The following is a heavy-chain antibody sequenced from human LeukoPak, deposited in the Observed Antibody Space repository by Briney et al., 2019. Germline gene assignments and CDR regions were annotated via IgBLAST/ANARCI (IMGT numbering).Heavy chain of an antibody. Sequence: ASVKVSCKASGYTFTGYYMRWVRQAPGQGLEWMGWINPNSGGTNYAQKFQGRVTMTRETSISTAYMELSRLRSDDTAVYYCARVGRITMVRGVTRFDYWGQGTLVTVSS. CDR3: ARVGRITMVRGVTRFDY. J-gene: IGHJ4*02. V-gene: IGHV1-2*02. CDR1: GYTFTGYY. CDR2: INPNSGGT. D-gene: IGHD3-10*01.